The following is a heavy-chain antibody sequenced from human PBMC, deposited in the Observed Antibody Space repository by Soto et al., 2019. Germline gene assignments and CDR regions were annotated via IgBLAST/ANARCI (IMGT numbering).Heavy chain of an antibody. J-gene: IGHJ2*01. D-gene: IGHD3-16*01. Sequence: EVQVLESGGGLVQPGGSLRLSCAASGFTIANSAMAWVRQAPGPGLEWVSAMDGGSTNTHYADSVQGRFTISRDTSKNSLFLQMDSLRAADTALYYCAKDIWGYPFYLWGRGTLVTVSS. CDR1: GFTIANSA. V-gene: IGHV3-23*01. CDR2: MDGGSTNT. CDR3: AKDIWGYPFYL.